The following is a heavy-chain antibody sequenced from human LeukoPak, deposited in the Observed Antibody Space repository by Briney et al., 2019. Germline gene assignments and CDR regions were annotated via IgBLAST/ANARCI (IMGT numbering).Heavy chain of an antibody. Sequence: ASVKVSCKASEYTFTDYAINWVRQAPGQRLEWMGWINAGNGNTRYSQRFQGRVTITRDTSASTAYMELSSLTSEDKAVYYCARGRWSATTASYYLDFWGQGTLVTVSS. CDR2: INAGNGNT. CDR1: EYTFTDYA. V-gene: IGHV1-3*01. D-gene: IGHD5-24*01. J-gene: IGHJ4*02. CDR3: ARGRWSATTASYYLDF.